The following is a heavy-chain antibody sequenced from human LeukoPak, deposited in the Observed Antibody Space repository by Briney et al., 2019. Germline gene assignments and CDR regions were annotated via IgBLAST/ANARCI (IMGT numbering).Heavy chain of an antibody. CDR1: GYTFTSYG. CDR3: AREEATYDYVWGSYRSRRFDY. V-gene: IGHV1-18*01. J-gene: IGHJ4*02. Sequence: GASVKVSCKASGYTFTSYGISWVRQAPGQGLEWMGWISAYNGNTNYAQKLQGRVTMTTDTSTSTAYMELRSLRSDDTAVYYCAREEATYDYVWGSYRSRRFDYWGQGTLVTVSS. CDR2: ISAYNGNT. D-gene: IGHD3-16*02.